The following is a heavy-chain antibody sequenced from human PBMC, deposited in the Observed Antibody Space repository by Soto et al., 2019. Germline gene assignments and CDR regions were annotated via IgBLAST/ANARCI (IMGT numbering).Heavy chain of an antibody. CDR3: ARDRYYDSSGYYGLDY. D-gene: IGHD3-22*01. V-gene: IGHV1-69*13. CDR2: IIPIFGTA. J-gene: IGHJ4*02. Sequence: SVKVSCQASGGTFSSYAISWVRQAPGQGLEWMGGIIPIFGTANYAQKFQGRVTITADESTGTAYMELSSLRSEDTAVYYCARDRYYDSSGYYGLDYWGQGTLVTVS. CDR1: GGTFSSYA.